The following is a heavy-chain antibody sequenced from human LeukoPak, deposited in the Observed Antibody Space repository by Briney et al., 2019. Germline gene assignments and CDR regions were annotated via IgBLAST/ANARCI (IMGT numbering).Heavy chain of an antibody. CDR2: IYYSGST. CDR1: GGSISSSSYY. Sequence: PSETLSLTCTVSGGSISSSSYYWGWIRQPPGKGLEWIESIYYSGSTYYNPSLKSRVTISVDTSKNQFSLKLSSVTAADTAVYYCARRLVVIQYYDAFDIWGQGTMVTVSS. D-gene: IGHD3-22*01. V-gene: IGHV4-39*01. CDR3: ARRLVVIQYYDAFDI. J-gene: IGHJ3*02.